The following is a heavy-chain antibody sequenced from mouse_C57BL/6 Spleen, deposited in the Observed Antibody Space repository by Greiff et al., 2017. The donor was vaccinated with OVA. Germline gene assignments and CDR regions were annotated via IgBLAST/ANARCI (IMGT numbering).Heavy chain of an antibody. J-gene: IGHJ1*03. CDR2: ISDGGSYT. D-gene: IGHD4-1*01. CDR1: GFTFSSYA. Sequence: EVMLVESGGGLVKPGGSLKLSCAASGFTFSSYAMSWVRQTPEKRLEWVATISDGGSYTYYPDNVKGRFTISRDNAKNNLYLQMSHLKSEDTAMYYCARDQLTGTYDWYFDVWGTGTTVTVSS. V-gene: IGHV5-4*01. CDR3: ARDQLTGTYDWYFDV.